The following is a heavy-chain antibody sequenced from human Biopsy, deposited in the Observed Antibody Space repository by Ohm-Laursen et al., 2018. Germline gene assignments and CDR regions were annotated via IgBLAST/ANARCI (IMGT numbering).Heavy chain of an antibody. CDR2: IYNSETT. CDR3: ARHPTGFWFDP. J-gene: IGHJ5*02. Sequence: SQTLSLTCSVSGDSISASTTSYWAWLRQPPGKGLEWIGSIYNSETTFYNPSLKSRAAISVDTPTNQFSLKVSSVTAADTALYYCARHPTGFWFDPWGHGTLVTVFS. CDR1: GDSISASTTSY. V-gene: IGHV4-39*01.